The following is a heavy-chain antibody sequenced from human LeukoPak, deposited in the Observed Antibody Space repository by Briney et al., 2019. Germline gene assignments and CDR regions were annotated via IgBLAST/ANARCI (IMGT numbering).Heavy chain of an antibody. CDR1: GGSISSGDYS. Sequence: SETLSLTCTVSGGSISSGDYSWSWIRQPPGKGPEWIGYIYYSGSTYYNPSLKSRVTISVDTSKNQFSLKLSSVTAADTAVYYCARGRYSSGWDIDYWGQGTLVTVSS. D-gene: IGHD6-19*01. CDR3: ARGRYSSGWDIDY. CDR2: IYYSGST. V-gene: IGHV4-30-4*01. J-gene: IGHJ4*02.